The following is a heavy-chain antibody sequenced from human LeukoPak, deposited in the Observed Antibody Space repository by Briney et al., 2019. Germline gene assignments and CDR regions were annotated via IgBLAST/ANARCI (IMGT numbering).Heavy chain of an antibody. D-gene: IGHD3-10*01. CDR3: ARGGFTMVRGVIAGWFDP. CDR1: GYTFTSYD. J-gene: IGHJ5*02. V-gene: IGHV1-8*01. Sequence: ASVKVSCKAPGYTFTSYDINWVREATGQGLEWMGWMNPNSGNTGYAQKSQGRVTMTRNTSISTAYMELSSLRSEDTAVYYCARGGFTMVRGVIAGWFDPWGQGTLVTVSS. CDR2: MNPNSGNT.